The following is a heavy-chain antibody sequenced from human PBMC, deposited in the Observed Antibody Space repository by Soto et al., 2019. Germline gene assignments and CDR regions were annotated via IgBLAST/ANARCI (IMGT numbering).Heavy chain of an antibody. D-gene: IGHD3-16*01. Sequence: GGSLRLSCAASGFTFSSYGMHWVRQAPGKGLEWVAVISYDGSNKYYADSVKGRFTISRDNSKNTLYLQMNSLRAEDTAVYYCAKEMGRTAVSDYWGQGTLVTVSS. V-gene: IGHV3-30*18. CDR2: ISYDGSNK. J-gene: IGHJ4*02. CDR1: GFTFSSYG. CDR3: AKEMGRTAVSDY.